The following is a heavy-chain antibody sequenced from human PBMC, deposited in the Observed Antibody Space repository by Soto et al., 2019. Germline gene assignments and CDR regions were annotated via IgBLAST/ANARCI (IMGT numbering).Heavy chain of an antibody. V-gene: IGHV1-69*02. D-gene: IGHD3-3*01. J-gene: IGHJ5*02. CDR1: GGTFSSYT. CDR3: ARGAPTDYDFWSGYLSWFDP. Sequence: SVKVSCKASGGTFSSYTISWVRQAPGQGLEWIGRIIPILGIANYAQKFQGRVTITADKSTSTAYMELSSLRSEDTAVYYCARGAPTDYDFWSGYLSWFDPWGQGTLVTVSS. CDR2: IIPILGIA.